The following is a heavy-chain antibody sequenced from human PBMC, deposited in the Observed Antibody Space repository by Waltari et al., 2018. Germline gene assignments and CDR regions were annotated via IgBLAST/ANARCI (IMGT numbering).Heavy chain of an antibody. Sequence: QVQLQESGPGLVKPSETLSLTCTVSGGSISSYSWSWIRQPPGKGLEWIGYIYYSGSTNYNPSLKSRVTISVDTSKNQFSLKLSSVTAADTAVYYCARERRGYSYGSFDYWGQGTLVTVSS. CDR1: GGSISSYS. CDR2: IYYSGST. CDR3: ARERRGYSYGSFDY. V-gene: IGHV4-59*01. J-gene: IGHJ4*02. D-gene: IGHD5-18*01.